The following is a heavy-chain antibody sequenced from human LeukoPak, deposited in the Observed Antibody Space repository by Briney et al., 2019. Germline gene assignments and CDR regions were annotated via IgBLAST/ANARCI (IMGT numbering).Heavy chain of an antibody. CDR3: ARGSYSSSWIAFDI. V-gene: IGHV4-61*02. CDR2: IYTSGST. CDR1: GGSISSGSYY. D-gene: IGHD6-13*01. J-gene: IGHJ3*02. Sequence: SETLSLTCTVSGGSISSGSYYWSWIRQPAGKGLEWIGRIYTSGSTNYNPSLKSRVTISVDTSKNQFSLKLSSVTAADTAVYYCARGSYSSSWIAFDIWGQGTMVTVSS.